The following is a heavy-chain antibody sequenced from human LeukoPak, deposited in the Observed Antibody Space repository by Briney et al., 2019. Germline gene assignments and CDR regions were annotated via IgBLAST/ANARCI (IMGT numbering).Heavy chain of an antibody. CDR2: IINSGSTI. CDR1: GLTFSSNE. J-gene: IGHJ6*04. Sequence: GGSLRLSCAASGLTFSSNEMNGFRRHPGKGLQGVSYIINSGSTIYYAGSVKGLLTIVRDNAKNSLYLQMNRLSAEDTAVYYCARDFGSGYDSWYYYYGMDVWGKGTTVTVSS. CDR3: ARDFGSGYDSWYYYYGMDV. V-gene: IGHV3-48*03. D-gene: IGHD5-12*01.